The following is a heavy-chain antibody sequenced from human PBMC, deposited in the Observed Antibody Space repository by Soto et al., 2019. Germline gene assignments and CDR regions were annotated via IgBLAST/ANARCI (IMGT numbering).Heavy chain of an antibody. CDR3: ARGGIVVVPAAIILHYGMDV. CDR1: GFTFGSYS. CDR2: ISSSSSYI. V-gene: IGHV3-21*01. J-gene: IGHJ6*02. Sequence: GSLRLSCAASGFTFGSYSMNWVGQAPGKGLEWVSSISSSSSYIYYADSVKGRFTISRDNAKNSLYLQMNSLRAEDTAVYYCARGGIVVVPAAIILHYGMDVWGQGTTVTVSS. D-gene: IGHD2-2*01.